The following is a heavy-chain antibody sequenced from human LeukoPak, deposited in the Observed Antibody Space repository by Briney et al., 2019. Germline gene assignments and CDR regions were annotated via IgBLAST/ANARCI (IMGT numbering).Heavy chain of an antibody. J-gene: IGHJ4*02. CDR1: GGTFISYA. CDR2: IIPIFGTA. Sequence: ASVKVSCKASGGTFISYAISWVRQAHGQGLEWMGGIIPIFGTANYAQKFQGRVTITTDESTSTAYMELSSLRSEDTAVYYCASQRGSGSHIRYYFDYWGQGTLVTVSS. CDR3: ASQRGSGSHIRYYFDY. V-gene: IGHV1-69*05. D-gene: IGHD3-10*01.